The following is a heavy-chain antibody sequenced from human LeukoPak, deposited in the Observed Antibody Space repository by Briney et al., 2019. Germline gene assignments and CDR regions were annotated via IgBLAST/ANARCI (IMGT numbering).Heavy chain of an antibody. V-gene: IGHV3-23*01. Sequence: GGSLRLSCAASGFTFSSYAMSWVRQATGKGLEWVSAISGSGGSTYYADSVKGRFTISRDNSKNTLYLQMNSLRAEDTAVYYCAKVLIVVVSYYFDYWGQGTLVTVSS. D-gene: IGHD3-22*01. CDR3: AKVLIVVVSYYFDY. CDR1: GFTFSSYA. J-gene: IGHJ4*02. CDR2: ISGSGGST.